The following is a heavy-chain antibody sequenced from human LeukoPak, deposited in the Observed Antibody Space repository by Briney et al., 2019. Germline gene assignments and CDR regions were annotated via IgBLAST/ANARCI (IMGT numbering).Heavy chain of an antibody. CDR2: IRYDGSNK. V-gene: IGHV3-30*02. CDR1: GFTFTSYG. Sequence: PGGSLRLSCAASGFTFTSYGMHWVRPAPGKGLEGVTFIRYDGSNKYYADSVKGRFTISRDNSKNTLYLQMNSLRAEDTAVYYCAKNMGELSNWFDPWGQGTLVTVSS. CDR3: AKNMGELSNWFDP. D-gene: IGHD3-16*02. J-gene: IGHJ5*02.